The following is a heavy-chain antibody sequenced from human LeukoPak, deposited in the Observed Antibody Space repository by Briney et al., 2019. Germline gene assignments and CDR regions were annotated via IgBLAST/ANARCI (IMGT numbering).Heavy chain of an antibody. CDR1: GGSVSSSSYY. D-gene: IGHD5-24*01. V-gene: IGHV4-39*01. J-gene: IGHJ4*02. CDR2: IYYSGST. Sequence: PSETLSLTCTVSGGSVSSSSYYWGWIRQPPGKRLEWIGTIYYSGSTYYNPSLKSRVTISLDTSKNQFSLRLSSVTAADTAVYYCARHPGDGYYFDYWGQGTLVTVSS. CDR3: ARHPGDGYYFDY.